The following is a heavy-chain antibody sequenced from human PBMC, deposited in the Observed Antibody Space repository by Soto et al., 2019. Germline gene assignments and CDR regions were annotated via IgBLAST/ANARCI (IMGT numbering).Heavy chain of an antibody. CDR1: GFTFSSYG. CDR3: AKDQVWSRVGATLVDY. J-gene: IGHJ4*02. D-gene: IGHD1-26*01. CDR2: ISYDGSNK. V-gene: IGHV3-30*18. Sequence: QVQLVESGGGVVQPGRSLRLSCAASGFTFSSYGMQWVRQAPGKGLEWVAVISYDGSNKYYADSVKGRFTISRDNSKNTLYLQMNSLRAEDTAVYYCAKDQVWSRVGATLVDYWGQGTLVTVSS.